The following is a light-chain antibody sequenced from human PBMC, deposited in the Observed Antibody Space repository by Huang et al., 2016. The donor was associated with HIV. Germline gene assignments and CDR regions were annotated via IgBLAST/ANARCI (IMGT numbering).Light chain of an antibody. Sequence: EIVMTQSPATLPVSPGERVTLPCRASQSVSSNLAWYQQNPGQAPRLLMYGASTRAPGFPARFSGSGSGTEFTLTISSLQSEDFALYFCQQYYDWPRTFGQGTKVEIK. J-gene: IGKJ1*01. V-gene: IGKV3-15*01. CDR1: QSVSSN. CDR2: GAS. CDR3: QQYYDWPRT.